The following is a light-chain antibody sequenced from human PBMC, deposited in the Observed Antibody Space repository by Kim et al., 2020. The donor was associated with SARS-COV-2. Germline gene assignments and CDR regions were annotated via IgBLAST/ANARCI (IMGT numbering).Light chain of an antibody. Sequence: LCPGERATLACRASHSVSSFLAWYQQRPGQAPRLLIYDTSNRAPGIPARFSGSVSGTDFTLTISSLEPEDFAVYYCQQRSNWPLTFGGGTKVDIK. CDR2: DTS. V-gene: IGKV3-11*01. CDR1: HSVSSF. J-gene: IGKJ4*01. CDR3: QQRSNWPLT.